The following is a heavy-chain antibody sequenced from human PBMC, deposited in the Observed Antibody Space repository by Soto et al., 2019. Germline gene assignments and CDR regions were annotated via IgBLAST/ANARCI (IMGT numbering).Heavy chain of an antibody. CDR2: TSYTGNT. CDR1: GGYITAHR. CDR3: ARDMHAGFTHYGMDV. D-gene: IGHD2-8*01. J-gene: IGHJ6*02. Sequence: PWETLGHSYRVSGGYITAHRGSWIGQFPGKGLEWIAYTSYTGNTNYNPSLQSRVTISIDTSKNQLSLKLTSLTAADTAVYYCARDMHAGFTHYGMDVWGQGTTVTVSS. V-gene: IGHV4-59*11.